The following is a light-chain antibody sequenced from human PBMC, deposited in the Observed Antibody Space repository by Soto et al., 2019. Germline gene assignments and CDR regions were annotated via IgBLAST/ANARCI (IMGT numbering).Light chain of an antibody. CDR2: KAS. CDR3: QQYNSYSWT. V-gene: IGKV1-5*03. CDR1: QSISSR. J-gene: IGKJ1*01. Sequence: DIQMTQSPSTLSASVGDRVTITCRASQSISSRLAWYQQKPGKAPKVLIYKASSLESGVPSRFSGSGSGTEFTITISSLQPDDFAIYYCQQYNSYSWTFGQGTKVEIK.